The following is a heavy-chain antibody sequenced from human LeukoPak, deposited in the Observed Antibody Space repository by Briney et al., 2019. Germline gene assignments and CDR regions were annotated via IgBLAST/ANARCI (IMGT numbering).Heavy chain of an antibody. CDR1: GVSFSGYY. CDR2: INHSGST. D-gene: IGHD3-10*01. V-gene: IGHV4-34*01. J-gene: IGHJ6*03. CDR3: ARGRYGSGSYYMTGYYYYYMDV. Sequence: SETLSLTCAVYGVSFSGYYWSWIRQPPGKGLEWIGEINHSGSTNYNPSLKSRVTISVDTSKNQFSLKLSSVTAADTAVYYCARGRYGSGSYYMTGYYYYYMDVWGKGTTVTVSS.